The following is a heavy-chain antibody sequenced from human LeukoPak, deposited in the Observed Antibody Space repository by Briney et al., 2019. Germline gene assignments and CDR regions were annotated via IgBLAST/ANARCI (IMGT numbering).Heavy chain of an antibody. CDR1: GFTFSSYE. CDR3: ARGAYGGNPNPHGY. J-gene: IGHJ4*02. Sequence: GGSLRLSCAASGFTFSSYEMNWVRQAPGKGLEWVSYISSSGSTIYYADSVKGRFTISRDNAKNSLYLQMNSLRAEDTAVYYCARGAYGGNPNPHGYWGQGTLVTVSS. V-gene: IGHV3-48*03. CDR2: ISSSGSTI. D-gene: IGHD4-23*01.